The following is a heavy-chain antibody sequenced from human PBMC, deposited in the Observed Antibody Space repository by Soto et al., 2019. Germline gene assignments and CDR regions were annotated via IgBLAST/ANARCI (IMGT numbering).Heavy chain of an antibody. J-gene: IGHJ4*02. V-gene: IGHV3-30*18. CDR3: AKGLRVPVPAAVDY. CDR1: GFFLSNYA. Sequence: QVQLVESGGGVVQPGRSLRLSCAASGFFLSNYAMHWVRQAPGKGLEWVAVISYDGVEKYYADSVKGRFTISRDNSKTVLYLEMNSLRAEDTAMYYCAKGLRVPVPAAVDYWGQGTLVTVSS. CDR2: ISYDGVEK. D-gene: IGHD2-2*01.